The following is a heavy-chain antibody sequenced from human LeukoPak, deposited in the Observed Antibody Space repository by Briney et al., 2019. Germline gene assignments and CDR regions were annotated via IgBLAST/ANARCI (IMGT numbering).Heavy chain of an antibody. V-gene: IGHV5-51*01. Sequence: GESLKISCKGSGYRFTSYWIAWFRQMPGKGLEWMGIIYPHDSDTRYSPSFQGHVIMSADKSITTAYLQWSSLKASDTAMYYCARHDSSSSSDYWGQGTLVTVSS. D-gene: IGHD6-6*01. CDR3: ARHDSSSSSDY. CDR1: GYRFTSYW. J-gene: IGHJ4*02. CDR2: IYPHDSDT.